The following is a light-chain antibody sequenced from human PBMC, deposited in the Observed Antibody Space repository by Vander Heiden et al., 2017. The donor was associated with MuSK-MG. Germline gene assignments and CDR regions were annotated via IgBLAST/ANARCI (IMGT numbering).Light chain of an antibody. V-gene: IGKV4-1*01. CDR1: QSVLYSPNNKNY. J-gene: IGKJ3*01. CDR3: QHDEGTPHT. Sequence: DIVMTQSPDSLAVSLGERATINCKSSQSVLYSPNNKNYLAWYQQKPRQPPKLLIYWASTRESGVPDRFSGSGSGTDFTLTISSLQAEDVAVYYCQHDEGTPHTFGPGTKVDLK. CDR2: WAS.